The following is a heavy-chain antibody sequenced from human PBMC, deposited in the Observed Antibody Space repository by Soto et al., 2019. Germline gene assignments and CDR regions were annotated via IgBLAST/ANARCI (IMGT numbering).Heavy chain of an antibody. CDR3: ARGGPGGIAAAGSFDY. V-gene: IGHV1-69*01. Sequence: QVQLVQSGAEVKKPGSSVKVSCKASGGTFSSYAISWVRQAPGQGLEWMGGIIPIFGTANYAQKFQGRVTITADESTSTAYMALSSLRSEDTAVYYCARGGPGGIAAAGSFDYWGQGTLVTVSS. D-gene: IGHD6-13*01. J-gene: IGHJ4*02. CDR1: GGTFSSYA. CDR2: IIPIFGTA.